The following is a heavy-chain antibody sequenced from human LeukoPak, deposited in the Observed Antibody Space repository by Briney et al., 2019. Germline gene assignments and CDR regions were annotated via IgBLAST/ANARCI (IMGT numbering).Heavy chain of an antibody. CDR3: ARPTTYYDFWSGYGY. J-gene: IGHJ4*02. V-gene: IGHV4-34*01. CDR2: INHSGST. Sequence: PSETLSLTCAVYGGSFSGYYWSWIRQPPGKGLEWIGEINHSGSTNYNPSLKSRVTISVDTSKNQFSLKLSSVTAADTAVYYCARPTTYYDFWSGYGYWGQGTLVTVSS. D-gene: IGHD3-3*01. CDR1: GGSFSGYY.